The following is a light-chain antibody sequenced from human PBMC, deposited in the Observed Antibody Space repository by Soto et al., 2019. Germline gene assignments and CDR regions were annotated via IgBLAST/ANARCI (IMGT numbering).Light chain of an antibody. Sequence: DLQMTQSPSTLFASVGDRVTITCRASQSISGWLAWYQQKPGKAPKLLIYDVSSLESGVPSRFSGSGSGTEFTLAISSLQPDDFATYYCQQYNSYPWTFGQGTKVEIK. CDR2: DVS. J-gene: IGKJ1*01. V-gene: IGKV1-5*01. CDR3: QQYNSYPWT. CDR1: QSISGW.